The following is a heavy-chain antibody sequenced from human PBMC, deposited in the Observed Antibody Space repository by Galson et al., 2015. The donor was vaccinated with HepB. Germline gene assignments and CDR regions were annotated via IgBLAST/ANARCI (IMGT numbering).Heavy chain of an antibody. D-gene: IGHD4-17*01. CDR3: ARGEGLRLNSYFDY. V-gene: IGHV3-21*01. CDR1: GFTFSSYS. Sequence: SLRLSCAASGFTFSSYSMNWVRQAPGKGLEWVSSISSSSSYIYYADSVKGRFTISRDNAKNSLYLQMNSLRAEDTAVYYCARGEGLRLNSYFDYWGQGTLVTVSS. J-gene: IGHJ4*02. CDR2: ISSSSSYI.